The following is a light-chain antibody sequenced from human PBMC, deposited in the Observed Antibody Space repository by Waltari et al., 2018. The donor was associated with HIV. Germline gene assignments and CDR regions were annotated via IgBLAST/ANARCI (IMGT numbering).Light chain of an antibody. Sequence: QSVLTQPPSASGTPGQRVTISCSGSSSNIGSNYVYWYQQLPGTAPKLLIYRSNQRPSGGPGRFSGSKSGTSASLAISGLRSEDEADYYCAAWDDSLSGHVVFGGGTKLTAL. V-gene: IGLV1-47*01. CDR3: AAWDDSLSGHVV. CDR2: RSN. J-gene: IGLJ2*01. CDR1: SSNIGSNY.